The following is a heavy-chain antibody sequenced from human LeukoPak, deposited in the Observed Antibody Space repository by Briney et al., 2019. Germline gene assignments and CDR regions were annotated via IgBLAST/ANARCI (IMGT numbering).Heavy chain of an antibody. D-gene: IGHD3-3*01. Sequence: SETLSFTCTVSGASISSSSYYWGWIRQPPGKGLEWIGSIYYSGSTHYNPSLKSRVTISVDTSNNQFSLKLSSVTAADTAVYYCARWSGFLYNWFDPWGQGTLVAVSS. V-gene: IGHV4-39*01. CDR1: GASISSSSYY. CDR3: ARWSGFLYNWFDP. J-gene: IGHJ5*02. CDR2: IYYSGST.